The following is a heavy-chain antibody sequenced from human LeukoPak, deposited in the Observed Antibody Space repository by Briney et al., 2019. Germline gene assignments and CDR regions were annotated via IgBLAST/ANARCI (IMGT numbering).Heavy chain of an antibody. CDR1: GGSISSSSYY. CDR3: ARGMVRGRRMDV. V-gene: IGHV4-39*07. Sequence: PSETLSLTCTVSGGSISSSSYYWGWIRQPPGKGLKWIGSIYYSGSTNYNPSLKSRVTISVDTSKNQFSLKLSSVTAADTAVYYCARGMVRGRRMDVWGKGTTVTVSS. J-gene: IGHJ6*04. D-gene: IGHD3-10*01. CDR2: IYYSGST.